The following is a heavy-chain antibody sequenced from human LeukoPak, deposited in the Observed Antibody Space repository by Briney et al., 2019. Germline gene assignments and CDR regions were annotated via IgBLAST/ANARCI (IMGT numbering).Heavy chain of an antibody. Sequence: GGSLRLSCAASGFTFSLYPMNWVRQAPGKGLEWVSSISTSSSHIYFANSVKGRFTISRDNAKNSLYLQMNSPTAEDTAVYYCARGGGYCSGGSCSPMDVWGKGTTVTVSS. CDR1: GFTFSLYP. V-gene: IGHV3-21*01. J-gene: IGHJ6*03. CDR2: ISTSSSHI. CDR3: ARGGGYCSGGSCSPMDV. D-gene: IGHD2-15*01.